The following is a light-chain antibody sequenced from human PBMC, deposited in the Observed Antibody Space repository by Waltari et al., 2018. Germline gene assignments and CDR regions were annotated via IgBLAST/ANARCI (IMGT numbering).Light chain of an antibody. CDR2: DDS. CDR3: QVWDSNSDHVV. CDR1: NIESNS. V-gene: IGLV3-21*02. J-gene: IGLJ2*01. Sequence: SYVLTQPPSVSVAPGQTARITCDGNNIESNSVLWFQQKPGQAPGLVVYDDSDRPAGGRGRFSEYNSGNTATLTSSRVEVGDGADYHCQVWDSNSDHVVFGGGTRLTVL.